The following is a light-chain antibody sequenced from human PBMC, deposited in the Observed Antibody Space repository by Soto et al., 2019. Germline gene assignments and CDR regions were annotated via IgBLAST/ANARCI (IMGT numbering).Light chain of an antibody. CDR2: GAS. Sequence: EIVLTQSPGTLSLSPGERATLSCRASQSVSSSYLAWYQQRPGQAPRLLIYGASHRATGIPDRFSGSGSGTDFTLTISRLEPEDFAVYFCQQYGNSPLTGGGGTKVDIK. CDR3: QQYGNSPLT. CDR1: QSVSSSY. V-gene: IGKV3-20*01. J-gene: IGKJ4*02.